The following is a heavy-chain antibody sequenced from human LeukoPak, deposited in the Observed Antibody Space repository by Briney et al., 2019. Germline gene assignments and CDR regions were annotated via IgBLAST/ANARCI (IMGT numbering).Heavy chain of an antibody. D-gene: IGHD3-3*01. CDR3: ARGVSEWLLGNWFDP. CDR1: GGSINNYY. J-gene: IGHJ5*02. Sequence: SETLSLTCTVSGGSINNYYWTWIRQPPGKGLEWIGFIYYSGSTYYNPSLKSRVTISVDTSKNQFSLKLSSVTAAGTAVYYCARGVSEWLLGNWFDPWGQGTLVTVSS. V-gene: IGHV4-59*12. CDR2: IYYSGST.